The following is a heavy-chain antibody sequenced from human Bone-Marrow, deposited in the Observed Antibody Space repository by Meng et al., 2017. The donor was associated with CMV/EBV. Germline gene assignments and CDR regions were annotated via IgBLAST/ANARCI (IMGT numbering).Heavy chain of an antibody. J-gene: IGHJ3*02. CDR3: ARDEQSIFGRRGAFDI. Sequence: GGSLRLSCAASGFTFTSYAMSWVRQSPGKGLEWVSSISAGSGSTYYADSVKGRFTLSRDNSKNTLYLQMNSLRAEDTALYYCARDEQSIFGRRGAFDIWGQGTMVTGS. V-gene: IGHV3-23*01. D-gene: IGHD3-3*01. CDR1: GFTFTSYA. CDR2: ISAGSGST.